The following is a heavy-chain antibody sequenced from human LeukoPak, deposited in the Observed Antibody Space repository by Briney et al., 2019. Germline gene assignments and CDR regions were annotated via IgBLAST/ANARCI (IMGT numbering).Heavy chain of an antibody. CDR3: ARHGSSGWYYFDY. CDR2: FYYSGST. CDR1: GGSISSSSYY. Sequence: SETLSLTCTVSGGSISSSSYYWGWIRQPPGKGLEWIGSFYYSGSTYYNPSLKSRVTISVDTSKNQFSLKLSSVTAADTAVYYCARHGSSGWYYFDYWGQGTLVTVSS. D-gene: IGHD6-19*01. J-gene: IGHJ4*02. V-gene: IGHV4-39*01.